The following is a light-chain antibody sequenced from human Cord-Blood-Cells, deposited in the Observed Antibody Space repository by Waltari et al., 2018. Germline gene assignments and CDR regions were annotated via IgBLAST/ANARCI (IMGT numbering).Light chain of an antibody. CDR1: SSDVGGYNY. CDR3: SSDAGSNNWV. J-gene: IGLJ3*02. CDR2: EVS. Sequence: QSALTQPPSASGSPGQSVTISCTGTSSDVGGYNYVSWYQQHPGKAPKLMIYEVSKRPSGVPDRFSGSKSGNTASLTVSGRQAEDEADYYCSSDAGSNNWVFGGGTKLTVL. V-gene: IGLV2-8*01.